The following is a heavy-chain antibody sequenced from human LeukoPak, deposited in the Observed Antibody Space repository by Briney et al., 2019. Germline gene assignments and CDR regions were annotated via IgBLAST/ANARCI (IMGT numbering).Heavy chain of an antibody. CDR1: GFTFGDYA. J-gene: IGHJ4*02. D-gene: IGHD4-17*01. V-gene: IGHV3-49*04. CDR3: TRVFSDYGNFDY. Sequence: GGSLRLSCTASGFTFGDYAMSWVRQAPGKGLEWVGFIRSKAYGGTTEYAASVKGRFTISRDDSKSIAYLQMNSLKTEDTAVYYCTRVFSDYGNFDYWGQGTLVTVSS. CDR2: IRSKAYGGTT.